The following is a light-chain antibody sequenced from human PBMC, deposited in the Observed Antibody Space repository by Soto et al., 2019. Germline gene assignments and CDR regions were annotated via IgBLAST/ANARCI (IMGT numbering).Light chain of an antibody. CDR2: EVS. V-gene: IGLV2-8*01. CDR3: SSYAGSNDLV. Sequence: QSALAQPPSASGSPGQSVTLSCTGTSSDVGAYDFVSWYQQHPGKAPKLVIFEVSKRPSGVPDRFSGSKSGNTASLTVSGLQAEDEADYYCSSYAGSNDLVFGTGTKVTVL. CDR1: SSDVGAYDF. J-gene: IGLJ1*01.